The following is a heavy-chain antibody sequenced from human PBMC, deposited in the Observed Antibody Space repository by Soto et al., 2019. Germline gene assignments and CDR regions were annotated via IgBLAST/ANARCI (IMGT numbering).Heavy chain of an antibody. V-gene: IGHV4-39*01. CDR3: ARHCYDTSGYYLNWFDP. Sequence: SETLSLTCSVSVGSISSRSHYWGWFLQPPGKGLEWIGSIYYSGSTYYNPSLKSRVTISVDTSKSQFSLKLSSVTAADTAVYYCARHCYDTSGYYLNWFDPWGQGTLVTSPQ. J-gene: IGHJ5*02. D-gene: IGHD3-22*01. CDR2: IYYSGST. CDR1: VGSISSRSHY.